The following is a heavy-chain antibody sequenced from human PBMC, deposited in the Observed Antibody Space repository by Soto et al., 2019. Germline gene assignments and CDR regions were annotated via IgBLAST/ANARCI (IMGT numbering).Heavy chain of an antibody. CDR2: ISGSGGST. CDR1: GFTFSSYA. CDR3: AKISGPIVAPYNWFDP. Sequence: GGSLRLSCAASGFTFSSYAMSWVRQAPGKGLEWVSAISGSGGSTYYADSVKGRFTISRDNSKNTLYLQMNSLRAEDTAVYYCAKISGPIVAPYNWFDPWGQGTLVTVSS. D-gene: IGHD2-15*01. V-gene: IGHV3-23*01. J-gene: IGHJ5*02.